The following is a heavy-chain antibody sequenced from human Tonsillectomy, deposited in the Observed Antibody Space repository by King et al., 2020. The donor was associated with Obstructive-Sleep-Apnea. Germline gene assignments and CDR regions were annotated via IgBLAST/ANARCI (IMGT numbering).Heavy chain of an antibody. J-gene: IGHJ6*02. V-gene: IGHV4-34*01. CDR2: ISHSGST. D-gene: IGHD3-10*01. CDR1: GGSLSVYY. CDR3: ARGGGGGSGYYFGMDV. Sequence: VQLQQWGAGLLEPSETLSLTCAVYGGSLSVYYWSWIRQSPEKGLEWIGEISHSGSTNYNPSLKSRVTISVDTSKNQFSLKLTSVTAADTAMYYCARGGGGGSGYYFGMDVWGQGTTVTVSS.